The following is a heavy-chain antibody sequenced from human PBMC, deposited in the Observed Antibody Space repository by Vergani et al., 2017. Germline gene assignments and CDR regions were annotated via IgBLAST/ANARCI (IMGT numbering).Heavy chain of an antibody. J-gene: IGHJ6*02. D-gene: IGHD2-2*01. CDR2: IYPGDSDT. CDR1: GYSFTSYW. V-gene: IGHV5-51*01. Sequence: EVPLGQSGAEVKKPGESLKISCKGSGYSFTSYWIGWVRQMPGKGLEWMGIIYPGDSDTRYSPYFQGQVTISADKSNSTAYLQWSSLKASDTAMYYCARHGPRGSSKKDYYYYYGMDVWGQGTTVTVSS. CDR3: ARHGPRGSSKKDYYYYYGMDV.